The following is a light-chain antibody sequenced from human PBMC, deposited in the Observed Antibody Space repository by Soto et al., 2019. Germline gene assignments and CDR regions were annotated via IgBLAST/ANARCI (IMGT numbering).Light chain of an antibody. CDR3: QQYNNWPRT. CDR1: QSVSSN. Sequence: EIVMTQSPATLSVSPGERATLSCRASQSVSSNLAWYQQQPGQAPRLLIYGESTRATGIPARFSGSGSGTEFTLTISSLQSEDFAVYYCQQYNNWPRTVGQGTKVEIK. V-gene: IGKV3-15*01. CDR2: GES. J-gene: IGKJ1*01.